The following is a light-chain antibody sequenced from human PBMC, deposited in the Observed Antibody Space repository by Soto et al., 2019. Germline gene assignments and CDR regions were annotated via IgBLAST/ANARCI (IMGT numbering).Light chain of an antibody. CDR2: DVS. V-gene: IGLV2-11*01. CDR1: SNDVGGYNY. CDR3: CSYAGSYTLV. J-gene: IGLJ2*01. Sequence: QSALTQPRSVSGSPGQSVTISCTGTSNDVGGYNYVSWYQHHPGKAPKLMIYDVSQRPSGVPDRFSGSKSGNTASLTISGLQAEDEADYYCCSYAGSYTLVFGGGTKVTVL.